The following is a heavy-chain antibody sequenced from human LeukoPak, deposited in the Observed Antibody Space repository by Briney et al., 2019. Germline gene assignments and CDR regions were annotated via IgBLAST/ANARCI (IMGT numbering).Heavy chain of an antibody. V-gene: IGHV3-23*03. J-gene: IGHJ4*02. D-gene: IGHD6-19*01. CDR3: ARDGSTGWHYFEY. CDR2: IYSDGGT. Sequence: GGSLRLSCAASGFIVSSSYMSWVRQAPGQGLEWVSVIYSDGGTSFAGNTYYADSVKGRFTISRDSSKNTLYLQMNRLRTEDTAAYYCARDGSTGWHYFEYWGQGPLVTVSS. CDR1: GFIVSSSY.